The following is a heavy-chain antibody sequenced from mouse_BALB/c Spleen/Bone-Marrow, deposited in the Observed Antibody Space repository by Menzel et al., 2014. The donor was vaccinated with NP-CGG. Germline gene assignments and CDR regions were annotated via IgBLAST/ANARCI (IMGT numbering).Heavy chain of an antibody. CDR1: GYTFXSYW. CDR2: IYPSDNYT. CDR3: TRTCEYFDY. Sequence: VKLQESGAELVRPGASVKLSCKTSGYTFXSYWINWVKQRPGQGLEWIGNIYPSDNYTNYNQKFKDKAALTVDISSTTAYMQLSSPTSEDSAVYYCTRTCEYFDYWGQGTTLTVSS. J-gene: IGHJ2*01. V-gene: IGHV1-69*02.